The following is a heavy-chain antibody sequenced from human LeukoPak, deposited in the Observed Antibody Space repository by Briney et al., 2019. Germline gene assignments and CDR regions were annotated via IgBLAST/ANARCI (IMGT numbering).Heavy chain of an antibody. Sequence: ATVKVSCKASGYTFPSYFMQWVRQSPGQGLEWMGRINPTGCSTTYAQKFQSRVTMTEDTSTDTAYIELSSLRSEDTAVYYCATRTVDYEYVWWSYRSNWFDPWGQGTLVTVSS. J-gene: IGHJ5*02. CDR3: ATRTVDYEYVWWSYRSNWFDP. D-gene: IGHD3-16*02. CDR1: GYTFPSYF. V-gene: IGHV1-46*01. CDR2: INPTGCST.